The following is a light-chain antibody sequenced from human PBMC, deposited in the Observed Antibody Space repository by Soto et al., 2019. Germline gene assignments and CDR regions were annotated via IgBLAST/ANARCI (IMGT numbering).Light chain of an antibody. Sequence: DIQMTQSPSSLSASVGARVTIACRASQSISSYLNWYQQKPGKAPKLLIYAASSLQSGVPSRFSGSGSGTDFTLTISSLQPEDVATYYCQQSYSTSITFGQGTRLEIK. V-gene: IGKV1-39*01. CDR1: QSISSY. CDR3: QQSYSTSIT. J-gene: IGKJ5*01. CDR2: AAS.